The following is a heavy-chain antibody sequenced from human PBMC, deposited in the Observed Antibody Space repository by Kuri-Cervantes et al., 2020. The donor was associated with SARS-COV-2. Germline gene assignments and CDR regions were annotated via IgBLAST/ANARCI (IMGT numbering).Heavy chain of an antibody. D-gene: IGHD3-3*01. V-gene: IGHV3-7*01. Sequence: GESLKISCAASGFTFSSYWMSWVRQAPGKGLEWVANIKQDGGEKYYVDSVKGRFTISRDNAKNSLYLQMNSLRAEDTAVYYCARDPRDYDFWFDYWGQGTLVTVSS. J-gene: IGHJ4*02. CDR3: ARDPRDYDFWFDY. CDR1: GFTFSSYW. CDR2: IKQDGGEK.